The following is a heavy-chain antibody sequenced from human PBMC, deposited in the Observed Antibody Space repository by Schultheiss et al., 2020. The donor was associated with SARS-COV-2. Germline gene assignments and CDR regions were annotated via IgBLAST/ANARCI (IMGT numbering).Heavy chain of an antibody. CDR1: GFTFSSYA. CDR3: ARDRTRQKWELLSGGPGN. CDR2: ISESGGGT. D-gene: IGHD1-26*01. Sequence: GGSLRLSCAASGFTFSSYAMSWVRQAPGKGLEWVSVISESGGGTYYADSVKGRFTISRDNSKNTLYLQMNSLRDEDTAVYYCARDRTRQKWELLSGGPGNWGQGTLVTVSS. V-gene: IGHV3-23*01. J-gene: IGHJ4*02.